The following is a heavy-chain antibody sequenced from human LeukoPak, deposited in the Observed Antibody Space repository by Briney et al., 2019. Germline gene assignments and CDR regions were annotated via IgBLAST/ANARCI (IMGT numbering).Heavy chain of an antibody. CDR2: ISSSSSYI. CDR3: ASSHGAGGLRTPRFYYFDY. J-gene: IGHJ4*02. V-gene: IGHV3-21*01. CDR1: GFTFNKAC. Sequence: GGSLRLSCAASGFTFNKACMAWVRQAPGKGLEWVSSISSSSSYIYYADSVKGRFTISRDNAKNSLYLQMNSLRAEDTSVYYCASSHGAGGLRTPRFYYFDYWGQGTLVTVSS. D-gene: IGHD4-17*01.